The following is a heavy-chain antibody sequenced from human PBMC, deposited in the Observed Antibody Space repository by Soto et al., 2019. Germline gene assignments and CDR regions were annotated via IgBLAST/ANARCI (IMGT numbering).Heavy chain of an antibody. CDR2: IYPGDSDT. D-gene: IGHD1-26*01. CDR1: GYSFTSYW. J-gene: IGHJ6*02. Sequence: GESLKISCKGSGYSFTSYWIGWVRQMPGKGLEWMGIIYPGDSDTRYSPSFQGQVTISADKSISTAYLQWSSLKASDTAMYYCARHRWDLAQGAYYGMDVWGQGTKVTVSS. CDR3: ARHRWDLAQGAYYGMDV. V-gene: IGHV5-51*01.